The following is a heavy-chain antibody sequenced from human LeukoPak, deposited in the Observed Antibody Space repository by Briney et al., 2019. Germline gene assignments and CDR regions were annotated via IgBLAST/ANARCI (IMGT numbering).Heavy chain of an antibody. CDR3: ARGGAGDIVVVPSRQDYGMDV. V-gene: IGHV4-59*01. CDR1: GGSISSYY. D-gene: IGHD2-15*01. CDR2: IYYSGST. J-gene: IGHJ6*02. Sequence: SETLSLTCTVSGGSISSYYWSWIRQPPGKGLEWIGYIYYSGSTNYNPSLKSRVTISVDTSKNQFSLKLSSVTAADTAVYYCARGGAGDIVVVPSRQDYGMDVWGQGTTVTVSS.